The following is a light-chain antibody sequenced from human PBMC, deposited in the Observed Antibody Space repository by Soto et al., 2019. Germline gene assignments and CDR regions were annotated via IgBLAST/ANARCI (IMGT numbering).Light chain of an antibody. CDR1: RRVSSY. CDR2: DAS. Sequence: ETVLTQSPAPLSLSPGDRATLSCRASRRVSSYLAWYQQKAGQAPRLLIYDASNRAAGTPARFSGSGSGTDFNLTISSLEPEDFAVYYCQQRDNWTWTFGQGTKGDI. J-gene: IGKJ1*01. V-gene: IGKV3-11*01. CDR3: QQRDNWTWT.